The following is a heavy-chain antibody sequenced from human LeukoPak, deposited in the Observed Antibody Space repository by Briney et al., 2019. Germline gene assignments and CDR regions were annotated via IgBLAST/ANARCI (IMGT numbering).Heavy chain of an antibody. D-gene: IGHD2-21*01. CDR2: IYYSGSS. CDR1: GGSISNYY. V-gene: IGHV4-59*01. Sequence: SETLSLTCTVSGGSISNYYWSWIRQPPGKGLEWIGYIYYSGSSNYNPSLKSRVTISVDTSKNQFSLKLSSVTAADTAVYYCARVGTVFVAFDIWGQGTMVTVSS. J-gene: IGHJ3*02. CDR3: ARVGTVFVAFDI.